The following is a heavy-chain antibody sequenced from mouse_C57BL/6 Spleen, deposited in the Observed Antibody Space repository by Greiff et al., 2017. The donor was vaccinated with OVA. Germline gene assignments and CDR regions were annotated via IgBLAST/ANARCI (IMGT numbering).Heavy chain of an antibody. V-gene: IGHV1-54*01. CDR1: GYAFTNYL. CDR3: ARPLDYDGFAY. CDR2: INPGSGGT. Sequence: QVQLQQSGAELVRPGTSVKVSCKASGYAFTNYLIEWVKQRPGQGLEWIGVINPGSGGTNYNEKFKGKATLTADKSSSTAYMQLSSLTSEDSAVYFCARPLDYDGFAYWGQGTLVTVSA. D-gene: IGHD2-4*01. J-gene: IGHJ3*01.